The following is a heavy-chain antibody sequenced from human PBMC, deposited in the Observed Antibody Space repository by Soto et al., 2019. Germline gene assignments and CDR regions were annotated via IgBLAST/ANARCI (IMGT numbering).Heavy chain of an antibody. Sequence: PSETLSLTCTVSGGSISSSSYYWGWIRQPPGKGLEWIGSIYYSGSTYYNPSLKSRVTISVDTSKNQFSLKLSSVTAADTDVYYFSRMTVEYSGYDAKDWGXGTRVTVS. V-gene: IGHV4-39*01. CDR3: SRMTVEYSGYDAKD. CDR1: GGSISSSSYY. D-gene: IGHD5-12*01. J-gene: IGHJ4*02. CDR2: IYYSGST.